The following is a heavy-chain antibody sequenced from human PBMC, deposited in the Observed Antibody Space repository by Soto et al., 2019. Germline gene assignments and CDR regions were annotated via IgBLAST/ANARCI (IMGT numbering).Heavy chain of an antibody. J-gene: IGHJ4*02. V-gene: IGHV3-33*01. CDR3: ARDRYSSGWYDLDY. CDR2: IWYDGSNK. Sequence: QVQLVESGGGVVQPGRSLRLSCAASGFTFSSYGMHWVRQAPGKGLEWVEVIWYDGSNKYYADSVKGRFTISRDNSKTTLYLQMNSLRVEDTAVYYCARDRYSSGWYDLDYWGQGTLVTVSS. CDR1: GFTFSSYG. D-gene: IGHD6-19*01.